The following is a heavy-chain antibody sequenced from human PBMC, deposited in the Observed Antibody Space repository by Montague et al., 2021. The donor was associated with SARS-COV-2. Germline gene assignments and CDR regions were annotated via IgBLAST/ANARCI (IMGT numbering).Heavy chain of an antibody. Sequence: PALVKPTQTLTLTCTFSGFSLSTSGMCVSWIRQPPGKALEWLARIAWDDDKYYSTSLKTRLTISKDTSKNQVVLTMTNMDPVDTATYYCARGYYDILTGYLDAFDIWGQGTMVTVSS. CDR2: IAWDDDK. V-gene: IGHV2-70*11. J-gene: IGHJ3*02. CDR1: GFSLSTSGMC. CDR3: ARGYYDILTGYLDAFDI. D-gene: IGHD3-9*01.